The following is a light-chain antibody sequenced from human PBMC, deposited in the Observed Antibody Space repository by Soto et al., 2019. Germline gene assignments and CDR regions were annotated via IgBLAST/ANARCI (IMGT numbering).Light chain of an antibody. J-gene: IGKJ4*01. CDR2: DAS. CDR3: QQRSNWLLT. Sequence: EIVLTQSPATLSLSPGERATLSCRASQSVGRYLAWYQQKPGQAPRLLIYDASNRATGIPARFSGSGSGTDFTLSISSLEPEDFAVYYCQQRSNWLLTFGGHTKVEIK. V-gene: IGKV3-11*01. CDR1: QSVGRY.